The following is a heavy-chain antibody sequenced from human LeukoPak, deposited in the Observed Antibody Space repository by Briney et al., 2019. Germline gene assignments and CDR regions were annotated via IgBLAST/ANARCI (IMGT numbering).Heavy chain of an antibody. Sequence: GASVKLSCKASGGTFSSYAVSWVGRAPGQPLEWMGGIIRIYGTADYAQKFQGRVTITADESTSTAYMELSSLRSEDTAVYYCARPLSSYDFWSGYPKGDYYYYMDVWGKGTTVTVSS. J-gene: IGHJ6*03. CDR3: ARPLSSYDFWSGYPKGDYYYYMDV. CDR2: IIRIYGTA. V-gene: IGHV1-69*13. D-gene: IGHD3-3*01. CDR1: GGTFSSYA.